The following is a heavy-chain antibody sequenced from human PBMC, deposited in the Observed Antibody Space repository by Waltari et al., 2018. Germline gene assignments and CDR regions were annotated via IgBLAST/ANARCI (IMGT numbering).Heavy chain of an antibody. CDR2: IYTSGST. CDR1: GGSISSGSYY. Sequence: QVQLQESGPGLVKPSQTLSLTCTVSGGSISSGSYYWRWIRQPAGKGLEWIGRIYTSGSTNYNPSLKSRVTISVDTSKNQFSLKLSSVTAADTAVYYCARGAYSSGWYYFDYWGQGTLVTVSS. CDR3: ARGAYSSGWYYFDY. V-gene: IGHV4-61*02. D-gene: IGHD6-19*01. J-gene: IGHJ4*02.